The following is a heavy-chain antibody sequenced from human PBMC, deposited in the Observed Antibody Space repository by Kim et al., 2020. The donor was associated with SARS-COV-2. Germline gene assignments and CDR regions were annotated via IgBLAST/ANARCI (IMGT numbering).Heavy chain of an antibody. CDR2: INPNSGGT. CDR3: ARVPRLRLAILYYYYYGMDV. Sequence: ASVKVSCKASGYTFTGYYMHWVRQAPGQGLEWMGRINPNSGGTNYAQKFQGRATMTRDTSISTAYMELSRLRSDDTAVYYCARVPRLRLAILYYYYYGMDVWGQGTTVTVSS. V-gene: IGHV1-2*06. D-gene: IGHD5-12*01. J-gene: IGHJ6*02. CDR1: GYTFTGYY.